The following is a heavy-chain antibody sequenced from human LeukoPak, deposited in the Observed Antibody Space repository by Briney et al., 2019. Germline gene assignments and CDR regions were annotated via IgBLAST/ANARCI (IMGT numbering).Heavy chain of an antibody. Sequence: GGSLRLSCAASGFTFSSYWMHWVRQAPGKGLVWVSRINSDGSSTNYADSVKGRFTISRDNAKNTLYLQMNSLRAEDTAVYYCARGGGYDILTGYYSYYYYMDVWGKGTTVTISS. D-gene: IGHD3-9*01. CDR3: ARGGGYDILTGYYSYYYYMDV. V-gene: IGHV3-74*01. CDR1: GFTFSSYW. J-gene: IGHJ6*03. CDR2: INSDGSST.